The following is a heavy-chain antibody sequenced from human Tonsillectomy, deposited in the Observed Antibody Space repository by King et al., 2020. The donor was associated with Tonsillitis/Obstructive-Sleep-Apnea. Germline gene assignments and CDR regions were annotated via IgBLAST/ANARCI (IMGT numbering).Heavy chain of an antibody. CDR1: GGSFSGYY. V-gene: IGHV4-34*01. CDR2: INHSGST. Sequence: VQLQQWGAGLLKPSETLSLTCAVYGGSFSGYYWSWIRQPPGKGLEWIGEINHSGSTNYNPSLKSRVTISVDTSKNQFSLKLSSVTAADTAVYYCARGNIVVVPAVNKVPYYFDYWGQGTLVTVSS. CDR3: ARGNIVVVPAVNKVPYYFDY. D-gene: IGHD2-2*01. J-gene: IGHJ4*02.